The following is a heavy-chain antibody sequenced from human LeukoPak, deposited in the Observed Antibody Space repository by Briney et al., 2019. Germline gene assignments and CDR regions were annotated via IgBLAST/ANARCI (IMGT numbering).Heavy chain of an antibody. V-gene: IGHV1-2*02. CDR1: GYTFTAHY. D-gene: IGHD5-18*01. J-gene: IGHJ4*02. Sequence: ASVKVSFKASGYTFTAHYMHWVRQAPGQGLEGMGWINPNTGDTNYAQNFQGRVTINSDTSISTAYMELSSLRSDDTAVYYCARSADGYTCGPFDFWGQGTLVTVSS. CDR2: INPNTGDT. CDR3: ARSADGYTCGPFDF.